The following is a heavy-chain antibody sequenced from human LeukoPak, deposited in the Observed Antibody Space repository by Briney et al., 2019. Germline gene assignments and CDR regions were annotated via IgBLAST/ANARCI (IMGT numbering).Heavy chain of an antibody. CDR3: AGGLTVTNDY. CDR1: GGTFSSYT. Sequence: SVKVSCKASGGTFSSYTISWVRQAPGQGLEWMGRIIPILGIANYAQKFQGRVTITADESTSTAYMELSSLRSEDTAVYYCAGGLTVTNDYWAREPWSPSPQ. D-gene: IGHD4-17*01. J-gene: IGHJ4*02. V-gene: IGHV1-69*02. CDR2: IIPILGIA.